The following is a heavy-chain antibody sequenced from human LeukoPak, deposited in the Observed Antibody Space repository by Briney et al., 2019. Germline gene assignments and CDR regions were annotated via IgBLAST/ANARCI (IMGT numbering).Heavy chain of an antibody. Sequence: PSETLSLTCAVSGYSISSGYYWGWIRQPPGKGLEWIGSIYYSGSTYYNPSLKSRVTISVDTSKNQFSLKLSSVTAADTAVYYCWSSDYFYMDVWGKGTTVTVSS. D-gene: IGHD1-26*01. V-gene: IGHV4-38-2*01. CDR3: WSSDYFYMDV. J-gene: IGHJ6*03. CDR2: IYYSGST. CDR1: GYSISSGYY.